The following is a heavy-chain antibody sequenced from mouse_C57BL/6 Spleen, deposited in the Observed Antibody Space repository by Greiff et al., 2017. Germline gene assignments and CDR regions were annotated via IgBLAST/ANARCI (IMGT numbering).Heavy chain of an antibody. CDR3: ARPIYYGYERYFDV. J-gene: IGHJ1*03. CDR1: GYTFTSYW. Sequence: QVQLQQPGAELVKPGASVKMSCKASGYTFTSYWITWVKQRPGQGLEWIGDIYPGSGSTNYNEKFKSKATLTVDTSSSTAYMQLSSLTSEDAAVYYCARPIYYGYERYFDVWGTGTTVTVSS. CDR2: IYPGSGST. D-gene: IGHD2-2*01. V-gene: IGHV1-55*01.